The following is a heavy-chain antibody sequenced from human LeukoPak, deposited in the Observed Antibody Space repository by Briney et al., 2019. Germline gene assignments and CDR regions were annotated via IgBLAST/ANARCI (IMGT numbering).Heavy chain of an antibody. J-gene: IGHJ4*02. CDR3: ARVDVRMGLDH. V-gene: IGHV3-30*14. Sequence: PGRSLRLSCAASGFTFSNFAMHWVRQTPGKGLAWVALISDDGSNKYYADSVKGRFTVSRDNSKNTLFLQMNSLRTEDTAVFYCARVDVRMGLDHWGQGTLVTVSS. CDR2: ISDDGSNK. D-gene: IGHD2-8*01. CDR1: GFTFSNFA.